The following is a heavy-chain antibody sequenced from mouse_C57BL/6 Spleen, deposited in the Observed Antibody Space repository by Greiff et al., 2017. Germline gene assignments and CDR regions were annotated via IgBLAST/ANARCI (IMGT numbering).Heavy chain of an antibody. CDR3: ARDEDTTVVVGY. CDR1: GYAFSSYW. Sequence: VQLVESGAELVQPGASVKISCKASGYAFSSYWMNWVQQRPGKGLEWIGQIYPGDGDTNYNGKVKGKATLTGDKSSSTAYMQLSSLTSEDSAVYFCARDEDTTVVVGYWGQGTSVTVSS. J-gene: IGHJ4*01. V-gene: IGHV1-80*01. D-gene: IGHD1-1*01. CDR2: IYPGDGDT.